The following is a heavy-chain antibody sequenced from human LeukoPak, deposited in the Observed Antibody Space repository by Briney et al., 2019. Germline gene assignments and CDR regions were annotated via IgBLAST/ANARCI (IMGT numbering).Heavy chain of an antibody. CDR1: GFTVSSSY. Sequence: GGSLRLSCAPSGFTVSSSYLNWVRQAPGGGLEWVSSVYSDCNTYYADSVKGIFTNSRDNSKNTLYLQMNRLRAEDTAGYYCARDDWGSGLPLRYWGQGTLVTVSS. CDR3: ARDDWGSGLPLRY. D-gene: IGHD7-27*01. CDR2: VYSDCNT. V-gene: IGHV3-66*01. J-gene: IGHJ4*02.